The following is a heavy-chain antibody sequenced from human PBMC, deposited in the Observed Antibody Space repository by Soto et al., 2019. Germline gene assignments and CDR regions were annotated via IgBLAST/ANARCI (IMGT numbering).Heavy chain of an antibody. V-gene: IGHV1-69*01. J-gene: IGHJ4*02. D-gene: IGHD3-16*02. CDR3: ARSIGSGGVIGGFDY. CDR1: GGTFNMYA. CDR2: IIPIFDTQ. Sequence: QVQLVQSGAEVRKPGSAVRVSCKASGGTFNMYAMNWVRQAPGQGLEWMAGIIPIFDTQRYSQQFQGRVTITVDESTSTAYMELSSLRSEDTAIYYCARSIGSGGVIGGFDYWGQGTLVTVAS.